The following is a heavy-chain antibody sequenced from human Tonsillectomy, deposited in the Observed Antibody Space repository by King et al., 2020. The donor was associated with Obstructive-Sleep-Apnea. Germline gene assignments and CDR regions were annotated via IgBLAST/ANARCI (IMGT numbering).Heavy chain of an antibody. D-gene: IGHD4-17*01. CDR3: ARDLKGRSPYYNYGLDV. V-gene: IGHV4-31*03. CDR2: IYYSGST. Sequence: QLQESGPGLVKPSQTLSLTCTVSGGSINSGGYYWSWIRQHPGKGLEWIGYIYYSGSTYYNPSLKSRVTISLDTSKNQFSLKVSSVTAADTAVYYCARDLKGRSPYYNYGLDVWGQGTTVTVSS. CDR1: GGSINSGGYY. J-gene: IGHJ6*02.